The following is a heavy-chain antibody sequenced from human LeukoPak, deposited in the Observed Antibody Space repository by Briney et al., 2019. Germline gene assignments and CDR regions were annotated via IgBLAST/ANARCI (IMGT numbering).Heavy chain of an antibody. CDR1: GGSISSSSYY. V-gene: IGHV4-39*07. CDR2: IYYSGST. CDR3: ARDLPSPYGSGRNFDY. Sequence: SETLSLTCTVSGGSISSSSYYWGWILQPPGKGLEWIGSIYYSGSTYYNPSLKSRVTISVDTSKNPFSLKLSSVTAADTAVYYCARDLPSPYGSGRNFDYWGQGTLVTVSS. D-gene: IGHD3-10*01. J-gene: IGHJ4*02.